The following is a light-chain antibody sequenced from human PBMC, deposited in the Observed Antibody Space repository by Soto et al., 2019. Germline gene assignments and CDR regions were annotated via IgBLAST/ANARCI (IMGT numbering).Light chain of an antibody. Sequence: EVVLTQSSATLSLSPGERATLSCRASQSVDTSLAWYQQKLGQAPRLLIYDASNRATGISGRFSGSGSGTDFTLTISSLEPEDFAFYYCQQRGTFGQGTKVEIK. CDR3: QQRGT. V-gene: IGKV3-11*01. CDR2: DAS. J-gene: IGKJ2*01. CDR1: QSVDTS.